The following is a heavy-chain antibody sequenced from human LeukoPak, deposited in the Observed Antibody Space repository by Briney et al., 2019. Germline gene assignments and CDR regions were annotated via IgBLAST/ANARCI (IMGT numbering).Heavy chain of an antibody. CDR2: FDPEDDET. J-gene: IGHJ4*02. D-gene: IGHD3-10*01. CDR1: GYTLTELS. V-gene: IGHV1-24*01. Sequence: AAVKVPCKVSGYTLTELSIHWVRQAPGKGLEWMGGFDPEDDETIYAQKFEGRVTMTEDTSTDTAYMELSSLRSEDTAEYYCATGSVTRAMVPGVIDYWGPESLVTVSS. CDR3: ATGSVTRAMVPGVIDY.